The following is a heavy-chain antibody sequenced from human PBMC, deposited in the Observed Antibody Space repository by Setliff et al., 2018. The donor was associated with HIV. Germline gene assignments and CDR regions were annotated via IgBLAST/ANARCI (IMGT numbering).Heavy chain of an antibody. CDR1: GFTFRYW. D-gene: IGHD2-21*02. J-gene: IGHJ6*03. CDR3: ARDGDSAEDYYYYMDV. V-gene: IGHV3-7*03. Sequence: GGSLRLSCAASGFTFRYWMSWVRQAPGKGLEWVANIDEDGSQKSYLDSVKGRFTISRDNAKNSLYLQMNSLRGEDTALYYCARDGDSAEDYYYYMDVWGKGTTVTVSS. CDR2: IDEDGSQK.